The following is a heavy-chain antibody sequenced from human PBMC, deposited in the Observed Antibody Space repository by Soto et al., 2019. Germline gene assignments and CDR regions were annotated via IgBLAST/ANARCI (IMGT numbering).Heavy chain of an antibody. J-gene: IGHJ4*02. CDR3: ARVDTANMIVAWVFDY. V-gene: IGHV4-31*03. D-gene: IGHD3-22*01. CDR1: GGSISSGGYY. CDR2: IYYSGST. Sequence: PSETLSLTCTVSGGSISSGGYYWSWIRQHPGKGLEWIGYIYYSGSTYYNPSLKSRVTISVDTSKNQFSLKLSSVTAADTAVYYCARVDTANMIVAWVFDYWGQGTLVTVSS.